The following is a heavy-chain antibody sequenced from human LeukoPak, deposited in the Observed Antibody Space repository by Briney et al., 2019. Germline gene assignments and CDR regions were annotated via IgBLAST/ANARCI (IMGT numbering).Heavy chain of an antibody. CDR3: ARDPRIVGATTYFDY. CDR2: ISSSSGSI. V-gene: IGHV3-21*01. Sequence: DGSLRLSCAASGFTFSSYAMSWVRQAPGKGLEWVSSISSSSGSIYYADSVKGRFTVSRDNAKNSLYLQMNSLRAEDTAVYYCARDPRIVGATTYFDYWGQGTLVTVSS. J-gene: IGHJ4*02. D-gene: IGHD1-26*01. CDR1: GFTFSSYA.